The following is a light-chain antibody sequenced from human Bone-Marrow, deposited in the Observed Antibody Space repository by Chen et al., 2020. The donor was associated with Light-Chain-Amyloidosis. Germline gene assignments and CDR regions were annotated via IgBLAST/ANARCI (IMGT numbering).Light chain of an antibody. Sequence: QSALTQPASVSGSPGQSITISCTGTSSDVGGDIHVSWYQQHPDKAPKLMIYEVINRPSWVPDRFSGSKSDNTASLTISGLQTEDEADYFCSSYTITNTLVFGSGTRVTVL. CDR1: SSDVGGDIH. J-gene: IGLJ1*01. CDR3: SSYTITNTLV. CDR2: EVI. V-gene: IGLV2-14*01.